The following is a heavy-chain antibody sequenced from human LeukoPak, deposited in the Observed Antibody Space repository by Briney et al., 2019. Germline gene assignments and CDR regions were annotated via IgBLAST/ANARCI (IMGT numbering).Heavy chain of an antibody. CDR1: GFTYNSYW. D-gene: IGHD6-13*01. J-gene: IGHJ5*02. V-gene: IGHV3-7*01. Sequence: PGGSLRLSCAGSGFTYNSYWMSWVRQAPGKGLEWVANVNQDGSEKYYVDSVKGRFTISRDNAKNSLYLQMNSLRAEDTALYYCAREWQQLMPSWGQGTLVTVSS. CDR3: AREWQQLMPS. CDR2: VNQDGSEK.